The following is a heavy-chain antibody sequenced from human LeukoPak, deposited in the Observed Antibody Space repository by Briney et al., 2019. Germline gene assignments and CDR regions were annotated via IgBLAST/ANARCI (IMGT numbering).Heavy chain of an antibody. Sequence: SETLSLTCTVSGGSISSYYWSWIRQPAGKGLEWIGRIYTSGSTNYNPSLKSRVTISVDTSKNQFSLKLSSVTAADTAVYYCARGRRPRRAGGYCSSTSCSPLGYYYYYMDVWGKGTTVTVSS. J-gene: IGHJ6*03. CDR1: GGSISSYY. V-gene: IGHV4-4*07. CDR2: IYTSGST. D-gene: IGHD2-2*01. CDR3: ARGRRPRRAGGYCSSTSCSPLGYYYYYMDV.